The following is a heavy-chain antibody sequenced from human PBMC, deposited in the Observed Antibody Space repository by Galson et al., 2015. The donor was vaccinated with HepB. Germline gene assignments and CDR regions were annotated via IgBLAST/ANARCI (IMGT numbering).Heavy chain of an antibody. V-gene: IGHV3-33*01. CDR3: AREEGGIVVVPGNAFDI. D-gene: IGHD2-2*01. CDR2: IWYDGSNK. J-gene: IGHJ3*02. Sequence: SLRLSCAASGFTFSSYGMHWVRQAPGKGLEWVAVIWYDGSNKYYADSVKGRFTISRDNSKNTLYLQMNSLRAEDTAVYYCAREEGGIVVVPGNAFDIWGQGTMVTVSS. CDR1: GFTFSSYG.